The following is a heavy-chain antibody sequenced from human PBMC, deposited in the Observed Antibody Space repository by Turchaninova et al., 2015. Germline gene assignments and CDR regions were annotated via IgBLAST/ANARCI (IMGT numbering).Heavy chain of an antibody. V-gene: IGHV1-3*01. Sequence: QVQLVQSGAEVKNPGASCKVSFNAPGYTFTSYAMQWVRQATGQRLEWMGWINAGNGNTKYSQKFQGRVTITRDTSASTAYMELSSLRSEDTAVYYCARSDYSNYDWFDPWGQGTLVTVSS. CDR3: ARSDYSNYDWFDP. D-gene: IGHD4-11*01. CDR1: GYTFTSYA. J-gene: IGHJ5*02. CDR2: INAGNGNT.